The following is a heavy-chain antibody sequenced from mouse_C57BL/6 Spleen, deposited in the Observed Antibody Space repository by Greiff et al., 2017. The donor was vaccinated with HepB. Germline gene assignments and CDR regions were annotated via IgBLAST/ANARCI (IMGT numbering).Heavy chain of an antibody. Sequence: EVQLVESEGGLVQPGRSMKLSCTASGFTFSDYYMAWVRQVPEKGLEWVANINYDGSSTYYLDSLKSRFIISRDNAKNILYLQMSSLKSEDTATYYCARDDYFDYWGQGTTLTVSS. CDR1: GFTFSDYY. V-gene: IGHV5-16*01. CDR3: ARDDYFDY. CDR2: INYDGSST. J-gene: IGHJ2*01.